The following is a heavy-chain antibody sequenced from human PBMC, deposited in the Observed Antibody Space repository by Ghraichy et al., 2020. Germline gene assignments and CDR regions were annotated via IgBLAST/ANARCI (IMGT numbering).Heavy chain of an antibody. J-gene: IGHJ6*02. CDR3: ARGHYDSSGYLYYYYYGMDV. D-gene: IGHD3-22*01. CDR1: GFTFSDYY. Sequence: GGSLRLSCAASGFTFSDYYMSWIRQAPGKGLEWVSYISSSGSTIYYADSVKGRFTISRDNAKNSLYLQMNSLRAEDTAVYYCARGHYDSSGYLYYYYYGMDVWGQGTTVTVSS. CDR2: ISSSGSTI. V-gene: IGHV3-11*01.